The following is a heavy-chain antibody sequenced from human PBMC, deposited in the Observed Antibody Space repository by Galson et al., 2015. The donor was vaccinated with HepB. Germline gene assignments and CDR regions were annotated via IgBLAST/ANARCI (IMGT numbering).Heavy chain of an antibody. Sequence: QSGAEVKMPGESLTISCAGSGYRFSMYWIGWVRQMPGRGLAWMGSIYPGASETRYSPSFQGQVTISADKSISTAYLQWSSLKASDTAMYYCARRQIYGGGIYSMDVWGQGTTVTVSS. CDR1: GYRFSMYW. CDR3: ARRQIYGGGIYSMDV. D-gene: IGHD2-21*01. CDR2: IYPGASET. J-gene: IGHJ6*02. V-gene: IGHV5-51*01.